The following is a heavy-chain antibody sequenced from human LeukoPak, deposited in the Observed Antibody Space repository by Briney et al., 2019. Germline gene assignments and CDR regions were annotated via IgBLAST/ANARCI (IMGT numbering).Heavy chain of an antibody. V-gene: IGHV3-74*01. D-gene: IGHD4-23*01. J-gene: IGHJ4*02. CDR1: GFTFSTYW. Sequence: GGSLRLSRAASGFTFSTYWMHWARQAPGKGLVWVSRINSDGSSTSYADSVKGRFTISRDNAKNTLYLQMNSLRVEDTAVYYCASLSGNSPLGEWGQGTLVTVSS. CDR3: ASLSGNSPLGE. CDR2: INSDGSST.